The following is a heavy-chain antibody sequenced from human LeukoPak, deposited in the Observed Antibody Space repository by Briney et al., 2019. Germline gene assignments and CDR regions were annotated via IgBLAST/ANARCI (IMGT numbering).Heavy chain of an antibody. D-gene: IGHD3-10*01. CDR1: GFSFSNAW. V-gene: IGHV4-4*02. J-gene: IGHJ4*02. CDR3: AGYVSGTMRDY. Sequence: GSPRLSCAASGFSFSNAWMSWVRQPPGKGLEWIGRMYYSGGNSFNPSLKSRVTISVDTSKNQVSLKLTSVTAADTAVYYCAGYVSGTMRDYWGQGTLVTVSS. CDR2: MYYSGGN.